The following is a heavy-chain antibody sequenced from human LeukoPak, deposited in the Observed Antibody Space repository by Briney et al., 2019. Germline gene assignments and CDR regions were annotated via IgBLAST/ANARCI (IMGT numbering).Heavy chain of an antibody. J-gene: IGHJ3*02. CDR3: ARRAGPCSVTSCPGAFDI. D-gene: IGHD2-2*01. CDR2: VYYSGST. Sequence: SETLSLTCTVSGGSINSYYWSWIRQSPGKGLEWIGYVYYSGSTKYNPSLKSRVTTSVDTSKNQFSLKLDSVTAADTAVYYCARRAGPCSVTSCPGAFDIWGQGTMVTVSS. V-gene: IGHV4-59*01. CDR1: GGSINSYY.